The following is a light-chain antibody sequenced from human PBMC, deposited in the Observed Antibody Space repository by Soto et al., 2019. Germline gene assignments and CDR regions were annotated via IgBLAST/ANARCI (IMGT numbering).Light chain of an antibody. V-gene: IGKV3-20*01. CDR3: QQYGRSPLT. CDR1: QSVSSSY. J-gene: IGKJ4*01. Sequence: EIVLTQSPGTLSLSPGERATLSCRASQSVSSSYVAWYQHKPGQAPRFLIYGASSRATGIPDRFSGSGSGADFTLTISRLEPEDFAVYYCQQYGRSPLTFGGGTKVDI. CDR2: GAS.